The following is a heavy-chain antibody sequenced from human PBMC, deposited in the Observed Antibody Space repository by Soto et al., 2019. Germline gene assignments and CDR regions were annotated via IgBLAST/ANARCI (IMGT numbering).Heavy chain of an antibody. CDR1: GFTFSSYG. J-gene: IGHJ4*02. V-gene: IGHV3-30*18. D-gene: IGHD3-10*01. CDR2: ISYDGSNK. Sequence: GGSLRLSCAASGFTFSSYGMHWVRQAPGKGLEWVAVISYDGSNKYYADSVKGRFTISRDNSKNTLYLQMNSLRAEDTAVYYCAKPPRSVYYGSGTYLGYWGQGTLVTVSS. CDR3: AKPPRSVYYGSGTYLGY.